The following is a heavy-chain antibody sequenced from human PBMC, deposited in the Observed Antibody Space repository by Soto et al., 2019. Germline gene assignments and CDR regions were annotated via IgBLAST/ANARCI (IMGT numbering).Heavy chain of an antibody. Sequence: EVQLLESGGGLVQPGGSLRLSCAASGFTFNNYAMGWVRQAPGKGLEWVSAITDSGDDTYYIDSVKGRFTISRDNSKSTVYLQMNSLRAEDTAIYYCAKLGSSSWSPHYYFYYWGQGTLVTVSS. CDR1: GFTFNNYA. CDR2: ITDSGDDT. D-gene: IGHD2-2*01. J-gene: IGHJ4*02. V-gene: IGHV3-23*01. CDR3: AKLGSSSWSPHYYFYY.